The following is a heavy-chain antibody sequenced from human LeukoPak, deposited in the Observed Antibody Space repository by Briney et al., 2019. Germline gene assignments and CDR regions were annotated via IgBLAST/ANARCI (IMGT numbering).Heavy chain of an antibody. CDR3: ARDKGERWLQYPDY. CDR1: GFTFSSYW. D-gene: IGHD5-24*01. J-gene: IGHJ4*02. Sequence: GGSLRLSCAASGFTFSSYWMHWVRQAPGKGLEWVSYISSSGSTIYYADSVKGRFTISRDNAKNSLYLQMNSLRAEDTAVYYCARDKGERWLQYPDYWGQGTLVTVSS. CDR2: ISSSGSTI. V-gene: IGHV3-48*04.